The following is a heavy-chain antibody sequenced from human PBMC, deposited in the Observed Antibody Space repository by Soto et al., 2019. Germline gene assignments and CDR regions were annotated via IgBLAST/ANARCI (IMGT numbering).Heavy chain of an antibody. D-gene: IGHD3-10*01. CDR1: GGSISSSSYY. Sequence: SETLSLTCTVSGGSISSSSYYWGWIRQPPGKGLEWIGSIYYSGSTYYNPSLKSRVTISVDTSKNQFSLKLSSVTAADTAVYYCARLWYSGEGSAYWGQGTLVTVSS. CDR3: ARLWYSGEGSAY. CDR2: IYYSGST. V-gene: IGHV4-39*01. J-gene: IGHJ4*02.